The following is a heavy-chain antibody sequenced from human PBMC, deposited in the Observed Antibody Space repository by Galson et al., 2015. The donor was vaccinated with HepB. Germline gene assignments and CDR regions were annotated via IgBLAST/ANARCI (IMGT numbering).Heavy chain of an antibody. CDR1: GFTVSSNY. CDR2: IYSGGST. CDR3: ARELYGDYSYYFDY. J-gene: IGHJ4*02. Sequence: SLRLSCAASGFTVSSNYMSWVRQAPGKGLEWVSVIYSGGSTYYADSVKGRFTISRDNSKNTLYLQMNSLRAEDTAVYYCARELYGDYSYYFDYWGQGTLVTVSS. V-gene: IGHV3-66*01. D-gene: IGHD4-17*01.